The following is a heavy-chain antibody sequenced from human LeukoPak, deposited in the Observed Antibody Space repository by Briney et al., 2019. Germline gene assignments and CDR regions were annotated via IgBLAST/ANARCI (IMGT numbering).Heavy chain of an antibody. CDR3: AREGKYYDGSGYSYPLDY. Sequence: GGSLRLSCAASGFTFSSYAMYWVRQAPGKGLEWVTFISYDGSNKYYADSVKGRFTISRDKSNNALYLQMNSLRAEDTAVYYCAREGKYYDGSGYSYPLDYWGQGTLVTVSS. J-gene: IGHJ4*02. V-gene: IGHV3-30-3*01. CDR2: ISYDGSNK. CDR1: GFTFSSYA. D-gene: IGHD3-22*01.